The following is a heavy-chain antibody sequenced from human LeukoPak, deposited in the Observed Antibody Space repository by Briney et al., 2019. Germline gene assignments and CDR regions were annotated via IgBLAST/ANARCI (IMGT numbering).Heavy chain of an antibody. CDR3: ARAPLNTERLYSPEYYFDY. CDR1: GGYISSYY. Sequence: SETLSLTCSVSGGYISSYYWSWIRQPAGKGLEWIGHIYTSGNTNYNPSLKSRVTISVDTSKNQFSLKLSSVTAADTAVYYCARAPLNTERLYSPEYYFDYWGQGTLVTVSS. D-gene: IGHD6-25*01. V-gene: IGHV4-4*07. CDR2: IYTSGNT. J-gene: IGHJ4*02.